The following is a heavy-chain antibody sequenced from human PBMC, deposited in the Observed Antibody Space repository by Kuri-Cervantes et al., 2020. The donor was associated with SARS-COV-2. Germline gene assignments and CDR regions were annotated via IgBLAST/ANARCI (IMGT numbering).Heavy chain of an antibody. CDR3: AKELAVAGSADYFDY. D-gene: IGHD6-19*01. CDR1: GFTFSSYA. CDR2: ISGSGGST. J-gene: IGHJ4*02. V-gene: IGHV3-23*01. Sequence: GGSLRLSCSASGFTFSSYAMSWVRQAPGKGLEWVSAISGSGGSTYYADSVKGRFTISRDNPKNTLYLQMNSLRAEDTAVYYCAKELAVAGSADYFDYWGQGTLVTVSS.